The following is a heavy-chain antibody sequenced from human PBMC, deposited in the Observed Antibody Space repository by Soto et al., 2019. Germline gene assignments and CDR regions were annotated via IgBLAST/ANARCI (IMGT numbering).Heavy chain of an antibody. CDR1: GFNFSSYG. J-gene: IGHJ4*02. Sequence: QAQLVESGGGVVQPGRSLRLSCAAAGFNFSSYGMHWVRQAPGTGLEWVAVISYDGGLQHYSDAVKGRFSISRDNSKNIVLLQKNSLRPEDTAVYYCVSGRGYGHASVPYSWGQGTLVSVSS. V-gene: IGHV3-30*03. D-gene: IGHD5-18*01. CDR3: VSGRGYGHASVPYS. CDR2: ISYDGGLQ.